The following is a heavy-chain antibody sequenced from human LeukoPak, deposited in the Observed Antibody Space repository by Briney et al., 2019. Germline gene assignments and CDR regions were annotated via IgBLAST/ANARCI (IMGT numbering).Heavy chain of an antibody. J-gene: IGHJ4*02. D-gene: IGHD1-26*01. CDR1: GGSIGSRSYF. CDR3: ARWAGRYSSNLDY. V-gene: IGHV4-39*07. Sequence: SETLSLTCTVSGGSIGSRSYFWGWIRQPPGKGLEWIASVYYGGSGTNYYNPSLRSRVNISLDASKNQFSLELKSVTAADTAVYYCARWAGRYSSNLDYWGQGPLVTVTS. CDR2: VYYGGSGTN.